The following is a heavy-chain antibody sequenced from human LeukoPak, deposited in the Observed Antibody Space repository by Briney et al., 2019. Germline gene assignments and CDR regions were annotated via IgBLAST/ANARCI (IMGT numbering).Heavy chain of an antibody. D-gene: IGHD2-2*01. CDR3: ARALCCSSTSCSENWFDP. V-gene: IGHV1-18*01. CDR1: GYTFTSYG. CDR2: ISAYSGNT. J-gene: IGHJ5*02. Sequence: ASVKVSCKASGYTFTSYGISWVRQAPGQGLEWMGWISAYSGNTNYAQKLQGRVTMTTDTSTSTAYMELRSLRSDDTAVYYCARALCCSSTSCSENWFDPWGQGTLVTVSS.